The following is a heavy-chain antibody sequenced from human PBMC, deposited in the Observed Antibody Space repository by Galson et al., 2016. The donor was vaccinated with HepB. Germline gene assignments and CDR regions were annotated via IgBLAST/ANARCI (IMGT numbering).Heavy chain of an antibody. CDR2: INPSGGGT. J-gene: IGHJ4*02. CDR1: RYTFTTYW. V-gene: IGHV1-46*01. CDR3: ARPFYGEYYYFDY. Sequence: SVKVSCKASRYTFTTYWMHWVRQATGQGLEWVGVINPSGGGTSYAQKFQGRVSVTSDTSTSTVYMLLISLRSEDTAVYYCARPFYGEYYYFDYWGQGTPVIVSS. D-gene: IGHD4-17*01.